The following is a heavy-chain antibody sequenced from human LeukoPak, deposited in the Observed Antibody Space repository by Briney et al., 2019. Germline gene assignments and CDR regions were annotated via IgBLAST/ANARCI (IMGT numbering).Heavy chain of an antibody. CDR3: AKASESGYSYVRRGAFDI. Sequence: ASVKVSCKASGYTFIGYYMHWVRQAPGQGLEWMGWINPNSGGTNYAQKFQGRVTMTRDTSISTAYMELNSLRAEDTAVYYCAKASESGYSYVRRGAFDIWGQGTMVTVSS. J-gene: IGHJ3*02. CDR2: INPNSGGT. V-gene: IGHV1-2*02. CDR1: GYTFIGYY. D-gene: IGHD5-18*01.